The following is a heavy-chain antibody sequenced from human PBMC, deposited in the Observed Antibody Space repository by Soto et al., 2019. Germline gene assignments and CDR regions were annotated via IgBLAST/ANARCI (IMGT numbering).Heavy chain of an antibody. J-gene: IGHJ4*02. CDR2: ISYDGSNK. D-gene: IGHD3-16*01. CDR3: ARGRDYLGGDFDY. CDR1: GFTFSNYG. Sequence: GGSLRLSCTASGFTFSNYGMHWVRQAPGKGLKWVAVISYDGSNKYYADSVKGRFTISRDNSKNTLYLQMNSLRAEDTAVYYCARGRDYLGGDFDYWGQGTLVTVSS. V-gene: IGHV3-30-3*01.